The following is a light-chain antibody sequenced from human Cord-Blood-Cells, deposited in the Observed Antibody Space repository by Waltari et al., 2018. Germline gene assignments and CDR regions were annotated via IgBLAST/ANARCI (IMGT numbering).Light chain of an antibody. CDR1: SSDVGGYNY. J-gene: IGLJ2*01. CDR3: CSYAGSYTFVV. CDR2: DVS. Sequence: QSALTQPRSVSGTPGQSVTISCTGTSSDVGGYNYVSWYQQHPGKAPKLMIYDVSKPPSGVPVRFSGAKSGKTAALTISGLQAEDEADYYCCSYAGSYTFVVFGGGTKLTVL. V-gene: IGLV2-11*01.